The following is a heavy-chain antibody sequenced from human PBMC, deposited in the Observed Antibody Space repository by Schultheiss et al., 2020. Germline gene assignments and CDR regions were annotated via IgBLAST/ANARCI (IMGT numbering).Heavy chain of an antibody. J-gene: IGHJ6*02. CDR1: GGSISTYY. CDR2: IYYSGST. CDR3: AREGYSYGLYYYYGMDV. V-gene: IGHV4-59*01. Sequence: SETLSLTCTVSGGSISTYYWSWIRQSPGKRLEWIGYIYYSGSTNYNPSLKSRVTISVDTSKNQFSLKLSSVTAADTAVYYCAREGYSYGLYYYYGMDVWGPGTTVTVAS. D-gene: IGHD5-18*01.